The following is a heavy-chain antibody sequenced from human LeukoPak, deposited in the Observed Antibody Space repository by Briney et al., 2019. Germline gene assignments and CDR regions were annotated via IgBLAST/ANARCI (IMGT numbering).Heavy chain of an antibody. D-gene: IGHD1-26*01. CDR1: GFTFDDYA. Sequence: GRSLRLSCAASGFTFDDYAMHWVRHAPGKGLEWDSGISWNSGSIGYADSVKGRFTISRDNAKNSLYLQMNSLRAEDTALYYCAKDIGFVGATGFQHWGQGTLVTVSS. CDR3: AKDIGFVGATGFQH. V-gene: IGHV3-9*01. J-gene: IGHJ1*01. CDR2: ISWNSGSI.